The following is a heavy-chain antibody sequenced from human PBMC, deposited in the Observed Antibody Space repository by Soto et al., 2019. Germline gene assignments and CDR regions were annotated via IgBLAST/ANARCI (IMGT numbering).Heavy chain of an antibody. CDR1: GDSVTISDYY. CDR2: IHYSGST. Sequence: QLQLQESGPGLVKPSETLSLTCTVSGDSVTISDYYWGWIRQPPGKGLEWIGSIHYSGSTYYNPSLRSRVTISGDTSKKQFSLKLTSVTAADAAVYYCVAHDSGGYYAEYWGQGTQVTVSA. J-gene: IGHJ4*02. D-gene: IGHD3-22*01. V-gene: IGHV4-39*01. CDR3: VAHDSGGYYAEY.